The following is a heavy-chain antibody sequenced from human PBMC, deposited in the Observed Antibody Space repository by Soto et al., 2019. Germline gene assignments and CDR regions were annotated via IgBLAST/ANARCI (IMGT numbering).Heavy chain of an antibody. CDR3: ARQSGRFGIAGAGVDS. J-gene: IGHJ5*01. V-gene: IGHV4-39*01. CDR1: GGSIRDSNYY. CDR2: VYYSGTT. D-gene: IGHD6-19*01. Sequence: QLQLQESGPGLVKPSETLSLTCTVSGGSIRDSNYYWGWIRQSPGKGLEWIGSVYYSGTTYYNPSVWTQATISLDTPKNQLSLSLRSVSATNSAVYYCARQSGRFGIAGAGVDSWGQGTRVTVSS.